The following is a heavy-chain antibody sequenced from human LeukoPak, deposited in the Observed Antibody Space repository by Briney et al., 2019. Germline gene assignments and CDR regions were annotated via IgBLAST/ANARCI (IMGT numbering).Heavy chain of an antibody. CDR1: GYTFTSYG. CDR3: PCNTGIVGAQSDAFDI. D-gene: IGHD1-26*01. Sequence: AAVTVSCKASGYTFTSYGISRVRQAPGQGLEWMGWVSAYNGNTNYAQKLKGRVSMTTDTSTSTAYMELRSLRCADWAVYYRPCNTGIVGAQSDAFDIWGQGTMVTVSS. CDR2: VSAYNGNT. V-gene: IGHV1-18*01. J-gene: IGHJ3*02.